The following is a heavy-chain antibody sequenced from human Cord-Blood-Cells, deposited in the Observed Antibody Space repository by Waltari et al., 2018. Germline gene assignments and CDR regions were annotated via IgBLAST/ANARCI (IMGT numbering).Heavy chain of an antibody. CDR1: GYTFTGYY. CDR3: ARAAHGDCGDFPFDY. V-gene: IGHV1-2*04. D-gene: IGHD4-17*01. J-gene: IGHJ4*02. CDR2: RNTSCGGT. Sequence: QVQLVQSGAEVKKPWASVKVSCKASGYTFTGYYMHWVRQAPGQGLEWMGWRNTSCGGTTYAQKLQGWVTLTRDTPISTAYMELSRLRSDDTAVYYCARAAHGDCGDFPFDYRGQGTLVTASS.